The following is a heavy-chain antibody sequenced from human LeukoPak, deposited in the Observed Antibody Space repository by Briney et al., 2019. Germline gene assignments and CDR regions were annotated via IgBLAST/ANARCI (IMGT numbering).Heavy chain of an antibody. D-gene: IGHD6-19*01. CDR1: GFTFSSYG. J-gene: IGHJ6*02. CDR2: IWYDGSNK. CDR3: ARNPPGIAVAGIFYYYYGMDV. V-gene: IGHV3-33*01. Sequence: GGSLRLSCAASGFTFSSYGMHWVRQAPGKGLEWVAVIWYDGSNKYYADSVKGRFTISRDNSKNTLYLQMNSLRAEDTAVYYCARNPPGIAVAGIFYYYYGMDVWGQGTTVTVSS.